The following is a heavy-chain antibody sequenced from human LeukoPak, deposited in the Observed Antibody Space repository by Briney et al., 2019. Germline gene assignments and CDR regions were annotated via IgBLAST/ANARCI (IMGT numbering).Heavy chain of an antibody. Sequence: PGGSLGLSCAASGFTFSSYWMHWVRQAPGKGLVWVSRINSDGSSTSYADSVKGRFTISRDNAKNTLYLQMNSLRAEDTAVYYCAKDRTRTQNNWFDPWGQGTLVTVSS. J-gene: IGHJ5*02. CDR1: GFTFSSYW. CDR2: INSDGSST. V-gene: IGHV3-74*01. CDR3: AKDRTRTQNNWFDP. D-gene: IGHD1-7*01.